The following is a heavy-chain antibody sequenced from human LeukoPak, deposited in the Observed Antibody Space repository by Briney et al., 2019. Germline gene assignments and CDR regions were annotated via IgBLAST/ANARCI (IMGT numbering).Heavy chain of an antibody. D-gene: IGHD7-27*01. CDR2: ISSSSSYI. Sequence: GGSLRLSCAAPGFTFTSYAMNWVRQAPGKGLEWVSSISSSSSYIYYADSVKGRFTISRDNAKNSLYLQMNSLRAEDTAVYYCARDQGVGTEPFDYWGQGTLVTVSS. J-gene: IGHJ4*02. V-gene: IGHV3-21*01. CDR3: ARDQGVGTEPFDY. CDR1: GFTFTSYA.